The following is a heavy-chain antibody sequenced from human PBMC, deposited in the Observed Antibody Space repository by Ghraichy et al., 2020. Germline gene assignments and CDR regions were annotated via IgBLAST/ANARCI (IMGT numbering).Heavy chain of an antibody. CDR2: IYNSGST. Sequence: SETLSLTCTVSGGSIRNYYWTWIRQPPGKGLEWIGYIYNSGSTNYNPSLKSRVTISVDTSKNQFSLKVTSVTAADTAVYYCATYSMAARRIYFQHWGQGTVVTVSS. V-gene: IGHV4-59*01. D-gene: IGHD6-6*01. CDR1: GGSIRNYY. CDR3: ATYSMAARRIYFQH. J-gene: IGHJ1*01.